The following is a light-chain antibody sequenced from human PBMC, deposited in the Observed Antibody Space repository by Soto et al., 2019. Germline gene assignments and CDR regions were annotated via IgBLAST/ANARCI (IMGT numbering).Light chain of an antibody. V-gene: IGLV4-69*01. CDR2: LNNDGTH. J-gene: IGLJ3*02. Sequence: QSVLTQSPSASASLGASVKLTCTLSSGHFSYAIAWHQQQPEKGPRYLMKLNNDGTHTKGDGIPDRFSGSSSGAERYLTISSLQSEDEADYYCQTWGTVIQVFGGGTKLTVL. CDR3: QTWGTVIQV. CDR1: SGHFSYA.